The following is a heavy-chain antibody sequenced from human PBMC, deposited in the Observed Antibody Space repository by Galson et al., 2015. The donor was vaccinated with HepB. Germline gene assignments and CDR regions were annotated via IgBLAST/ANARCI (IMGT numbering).Heavy chain of an antibody. CDR1: GFTFSSYS. Sequence: SLRLSCAASGFTFSSYSMNWVRQAPGKGLEWVSYISSSSSTIYYADSVKGRFTISRDNAKNSLYLQMNSLRAEDTAVYYCAREDYYYYMDVWGKGTTVTVSS. V-gene: IGHV3-48*01. J-gene: IGHJ6*03. CDR3: AREDYYYYMDV. CDR2: ISSSSSTI.